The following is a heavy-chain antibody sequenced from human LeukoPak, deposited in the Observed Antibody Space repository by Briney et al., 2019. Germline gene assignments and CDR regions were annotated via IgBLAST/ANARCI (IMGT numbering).Heavy chain of an antibody. CDR2: IYYSAST. J-gene: IGHJ4*02. V-gene: IGHV4-39*01. CDR3: ARLPNAGVPAAYFDY. D-gene: IGHD2-2*01. Sequence: SETLSLTCTVSGGSISSSSYYWGWIRQPPGKGLEWIGSIYYSASTYYNPSIKSPITISIYTSKNQCSLKLSSVPAADTAVYYCARLPNAGVPAAYFDYWGQGTLVNVSS. CDR1: GGSISSSSYY.